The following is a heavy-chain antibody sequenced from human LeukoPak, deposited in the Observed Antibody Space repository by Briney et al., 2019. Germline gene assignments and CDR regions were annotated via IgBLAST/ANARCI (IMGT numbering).Heavy chain of an antibody. Sequence: GGSLRLSCAASGFTFSSYGMSWVRQAPGKGLEWVSAISGSGGSTYYADSVKGRFTISRDNSENTLYLQMNSLRAEDTAVYYCAKATMVRGVTRNWFDPWGQGTLVTVSS. D-gene: IGHD3-10*01. CDR3: AKATMVRGVTRNWFDP. V-gene: IGHV3-23*01. CDR2: ISGSGGST. CDR1: GFTFSSYG. J-gene: IGHJ5*02.